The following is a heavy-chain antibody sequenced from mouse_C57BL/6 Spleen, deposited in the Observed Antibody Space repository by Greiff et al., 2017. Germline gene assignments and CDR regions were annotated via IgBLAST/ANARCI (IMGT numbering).Heavy chain of an antibody. D-gene: IGHD1-1*01. Sequence: VQLQESGAELARPGASVKLSCKASGYTFTSYGISWVKQRTGQGLEWIGEIYPRSGNTYYNEKFKGKATLTADKSSSTAYMQLRSLTSEDSAVYCAATDVTTVEATRDFDFWGTGTTVTVSS. CDR2: IYPRSGNT. CDR1: GYTFTSYG. J-gene: IGHJ1*03. V-gene: IGHV1-81*01. CDR3: ATDVTTVEATRDFDF.